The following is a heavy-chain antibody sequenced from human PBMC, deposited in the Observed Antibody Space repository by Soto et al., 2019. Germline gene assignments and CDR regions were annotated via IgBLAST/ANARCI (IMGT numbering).Heavy chain of an antibody. CDR1: GGSISSTSYY. CDR2: FYYNGRA. V-gene: IGHV4-39*02. J-gene: IGHJ4*02. D-gene: IGHD3-16*01. CDR3: VGGEVQQLEQYDY. Sequence: SETLSLTCTVSGGSISSTSYYWSWIRQPPGKGLEWIGTFYYNGRAFLNPSLGSRVTISVDTFSLKLSSVTAADTAVYYCVGGEVQQLEQYDYWGRGTLVTVSS.